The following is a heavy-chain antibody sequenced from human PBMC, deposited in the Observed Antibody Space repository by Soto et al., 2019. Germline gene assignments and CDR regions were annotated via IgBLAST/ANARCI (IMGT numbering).Heavy chain of an antibody. CDR3: ARDYVGPAAPSYYYYYMDV. J-gene: IGHJ6*03. CDR2: IKQDGSEK. Sequence: GSLRLSCAASGFTFSSYWMSWVRQAPGKGLEWVANIKQDGSEKYYVDSVKGRFTISRDNAKNSLYLQMNSLRAEDTAVYYCARDYVGPAAPSYYYYYMDVWGKGTTVTVSS. CDR1: GFTFSSYW. V-gene: IGHV3-7*01. D-gene: IGHD2-2*01.